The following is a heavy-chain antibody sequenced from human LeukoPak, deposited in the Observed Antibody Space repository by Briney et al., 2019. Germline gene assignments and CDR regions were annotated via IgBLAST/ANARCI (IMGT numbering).Heavy chain of an antibody. J-gene: IGHJ6*02. CDR3: ARQYSSSHYYYYYGMDV. D-gene: IGHD6-6*01. V-gene: IGHV4-61*02. CDR1: GDSISSGSYY. Sequence: PSETLSLTCTVSGDSISSGSYYWSWIRQPAGKGLEWIGRIYTSGSTNYNPSLKSRVTISVDTSKNQFSLKLSSVTAADTAVYYCARQYSSSHYYYYYGMDVWGQGTTVTVSS. CDR2: IYTSGST.